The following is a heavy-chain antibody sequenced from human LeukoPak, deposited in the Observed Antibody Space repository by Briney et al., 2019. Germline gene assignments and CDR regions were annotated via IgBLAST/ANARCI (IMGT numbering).Heavy chain of an antibody. V-gene: IGHV1-69*01. D-gene: IGHD6-13*01. CDR3: ARDDSIAAAGLF. CDR2: IIPIFGTA. CDR1: GGTFSSYA. J-gene: IGHJ4*02. Sequence: ASVKVPCKASGGTFSSYAISWVRQAPGQGLEWMGGIIPIFGTANYAQKFQGRVTITADESTSTAYMELSSLRSEDTAVYYCARDDSIAAAGLFWGQGTLVTVSS.